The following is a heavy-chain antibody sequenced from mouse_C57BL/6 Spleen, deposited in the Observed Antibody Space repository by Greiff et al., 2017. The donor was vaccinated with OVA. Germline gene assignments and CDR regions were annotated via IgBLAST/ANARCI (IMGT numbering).Heavy chain of an antibody. V-gene: IGHV1-5*01. CDR3: TRQLTGTYWFAY. CDR2: IYPGNSDT. J-gene: IGHJ3*01. Sequence: VQLQQSGTVLARPGASVKMSCKTSGYTFPSYWMHWVKQRPGQGLEWIGAIYPGNSDTSYNQKFKGKAKLTAVTTASTAYMELSSLTNEDSAVYYCTRQLTGTYWFAYWGQGTLVTVSA. CDR1: GYTFPSYW. D-gene: IGHD4-1*01.